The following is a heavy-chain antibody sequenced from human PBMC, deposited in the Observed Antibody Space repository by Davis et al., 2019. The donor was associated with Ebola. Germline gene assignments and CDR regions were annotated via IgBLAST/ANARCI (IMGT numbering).Heavy chain of an antibody. V-gene: IGHV3-73*01. Sequence: GGSLRLSCAASGFTFSGSAMHWVRQASGKGLEWVGRIRSKANSYATAYAASVKGRFTISRDDSKNTAYLQMNSLKTEDTAVYYCTSGGIPNDYWGQGTLVTVSS. CDR1: GFTFSGSA. CDR3: TSGGIPNDY. CDR2: IRSKANSYAT. D-gene: IGHD2-2*01. J-gene: IGHJ4*02.